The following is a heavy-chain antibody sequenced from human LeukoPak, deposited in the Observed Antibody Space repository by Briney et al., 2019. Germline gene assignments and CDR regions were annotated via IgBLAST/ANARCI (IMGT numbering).Heavy chain of an antibody. CDR2: INHSGST. CDR3: ARLGIVVVPAAKGVTTNDY. J-gene: IGHJ4*02. D-gene: IGHD2-2*01. Sequence: PSETLSLTCAVYGGSFSGYYWSWIRQPPGKGLEWIGEINHSGSTNYNPSLKSRVTISVDTSKNQFSLKLSSVTAADTAVYYCARLGIVVVPAAKGVTTNDYWGQGTLVTVSS. V-gene: IGHV4-34*01. CDR1: GGSFSGYY.